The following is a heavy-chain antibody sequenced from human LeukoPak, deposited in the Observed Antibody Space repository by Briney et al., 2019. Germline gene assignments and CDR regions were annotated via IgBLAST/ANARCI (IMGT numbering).Heavy chain of an antibody. CDR3: ARDSSRSYYYGSGRHYYYYYMDV. V-gene: IGHV6-1*01. Sequence: SQTLSLTCAISGDSVSSNSAAWNWIRQSPSSGLEWLGRTYYRSKWYNDYAVSVKSRITINPDTSKNQFSLQLNSVTPEDTAVYYCARDSSRSYYYGSGRHYYYYYMDVWGKGTMVTVSS. J-gene: IGHJ6*03. D-gene: IGHD3-10*01. CDR2: TYYRSKWYN. CDR1: GDSVSSNSAA.